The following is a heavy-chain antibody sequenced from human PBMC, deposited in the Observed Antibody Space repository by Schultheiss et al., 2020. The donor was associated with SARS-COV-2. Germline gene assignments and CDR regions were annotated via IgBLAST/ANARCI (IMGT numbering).Heavy chain of an antibody. Sequence: GESLKISCAASGFTFSSYDMHWVRQATGKGLEWVSAIGTAGDTYYPGSVKGRFTISRENAKNSLYLQMNSLRAGDTAVYYCARDRAYYDILTGYYIHYGMDVWGQGTTVTVSS. CDR3: ARDRAYYDILTGYYIHYGMDV. V-gene: IGHV3-13*01. CDR1: GFTFSSYD. CDR2: IGTAGDT. D-gene: IGHD3-9*01. J-gene: IGHJ6*02.